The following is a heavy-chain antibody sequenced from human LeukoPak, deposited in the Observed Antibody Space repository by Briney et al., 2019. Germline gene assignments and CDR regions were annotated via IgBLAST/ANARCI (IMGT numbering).Heavy chain of an antibody. Sequence: SETLSLTCSVSGDSISGYPYYWGWIRQSPGEGLEWIGTIYYDGSTYYNPSLKSRVTISMDTSKNHFSPNLSSVTAADTAVYYCTRDSQLEWFYSWGQGTLVTVSS. D-gene: IGHD3-10*01. V-gene: IGHV4-39*07. J-gene: IGHJ5*01. CDR1: GDSISGYPYY. CDR3: TRDSQLEWFYS. CDR2: IYYDGST.